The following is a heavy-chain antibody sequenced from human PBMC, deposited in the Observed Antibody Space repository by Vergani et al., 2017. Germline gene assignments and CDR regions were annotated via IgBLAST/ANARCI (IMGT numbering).Heavy chain of an antibody. J-gene: IGHJ6*02. CDR1: GGSFSGYY. CDR2: INHSGST. Sequence: QVQLQQWGAGVVKPSETLSLTCAVYGGSFSGYYWSWIRQPPGKGLEWIGEINHSGSTNYNPSLKSRVTISVDTSKNQFSLKLSSVTAADTAVYYCARFRYGSGKHTQYGMDVWGQGTTVTVSS. V-gene: IGHV4-34*02. D-gene: IGHD3-10*01. CDR3: ARFRYGSGKHTQYGMDV.